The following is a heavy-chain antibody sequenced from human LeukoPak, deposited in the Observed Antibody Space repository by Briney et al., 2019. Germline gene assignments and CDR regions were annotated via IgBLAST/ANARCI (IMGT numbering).Heavy chain of an antibody. CDR1: GFTFSSYE. V-gene: IGHV3-48*03. J-gene: IGHJ3*02. CDR3: ARDCGGGSCYGPYDAFDI. Sequence: GGSLRLSCAASGFTFSSYEMNWVRQAPGKGLEWVSYISSTGSTIYYADSVKGRFTISRDNAKNSLYLQMNSLRAEDTAVYYCARDCGGGSCYGPYDAFDIWGQGTMVTVSS. CDR2: ISSTGSTI. D-gene: IGHD2-15*01.